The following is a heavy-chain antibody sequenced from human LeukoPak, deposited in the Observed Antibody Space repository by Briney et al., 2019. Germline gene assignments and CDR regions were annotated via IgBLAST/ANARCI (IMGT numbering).Heavy chain of an antibody. Sequence: PSETLSLTCTVSGGSITNGTDHWAWIRQPPGKGLEWIGSIYHSGRTYYNPSLKSRITISVDTSKRQFSLKLSSVTAADTSVYYCARHTGPDTMMVVVSPVGWFDPWGQGTQVTVSS. CDR1: GGSITNGTDH. D-gene: IGHD3-22*01. V-gene: IGHV4-39*01. CDR3: ARHTGPDTMMVVVSPVGWFDP. CDR2: IYHSGRT. J-gene: IGHJ5*02.